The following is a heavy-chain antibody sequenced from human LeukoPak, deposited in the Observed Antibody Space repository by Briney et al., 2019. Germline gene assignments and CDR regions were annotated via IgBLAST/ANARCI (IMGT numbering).Heavy chain of an antibody. J-gene: IGHJ3*02. CDR2: INHSGSA. V-gene: IGHV4-34*01. Sequence: SETLSLTCAVSGGSFSGYYWSWIRQPPGKGLEWLGEINHSGSANYNPSLKSRVTISVDTSKNQFSLKLSSVTAADTAVYYCARREGGSYGIEAFDILGQGTMVTVSS. CDR3: ARREGGSYGIEAFDI. D-gene: IGHD1-26*01. CDR1: GGSFSGYY.